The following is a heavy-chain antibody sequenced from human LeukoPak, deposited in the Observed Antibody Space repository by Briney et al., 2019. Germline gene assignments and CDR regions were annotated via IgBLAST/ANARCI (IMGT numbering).Heavy chain of an antibody. D-gene: IGHD4-23*01. V-gene: IGHV3-53*01. J-gene: IGHJ3*02. CDR2: IYSGGTI. Sequence: GGSLRLSCAASGFTVSSSYMSWVRQAPGKGLEWVSVIYSGGTIYYADSVKGRFTISRDNSKNTLYLQMNSLRAEDTAVYYCARGMKDISTTVVTRGAFDIWGQGTMVTVSS. CDR1: GFTVSSSY. CDR3: ARGMKDISTTVVTRGAFDI.